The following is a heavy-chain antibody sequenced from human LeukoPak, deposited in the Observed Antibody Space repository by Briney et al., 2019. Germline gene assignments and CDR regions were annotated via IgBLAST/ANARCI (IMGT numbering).Heavy chain of an antibody. D-gene: IGHD2-15*01. J-gene: IGHJ4*02. CDR3: ARGARFDY. V-gene: IGHV4-34*01. Sequence: KPSETLSLTCAVYGGSFSGYYWSWIRQPPGKGLEWIGEINHSGSTNYNPSLKSRVTISVDTSKNQFSLKLSSVTAADTAVYYCARGARFDYWGQGTLVTVSS. CDR2: INHSGST. CDR1: GGSFSGYY.